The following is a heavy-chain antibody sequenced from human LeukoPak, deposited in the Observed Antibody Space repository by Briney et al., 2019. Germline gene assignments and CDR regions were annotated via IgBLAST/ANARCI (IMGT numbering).Heavy chain of an antibody. CDR2: IFYSGIT. J-gene: IGHJ4*02. CDR1: GGSISSSLYY. D-gene: IGHD2/OR15-2a*01. Sequence: SETLSLTCTVSGGSISSSLYYWGWLRPPPGKGLQWIGSIFYSGITYYHPSLQSRVTISVDTSKSQFSLHLSSVTAADTALYYCARIIVVTSTDYFDSWGQGTLVTVSS. CDR3: ARIIVVTSTDYFDS. V-gene: IGHV4-39*01.